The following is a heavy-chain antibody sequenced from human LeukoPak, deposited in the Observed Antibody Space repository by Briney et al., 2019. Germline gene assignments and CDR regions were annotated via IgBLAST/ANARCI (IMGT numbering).Heavy chain of an antibody. D-gene: IGHD3-9*01. V-gene: IGHV3-7*01. CDR2: IKQDGSEK. J-gene: IGHJ4*02. Sequence: GGSLRLSCAASGFTFRMSWVRQAPGKGLEWVANIKQDGSEKYYVDSVKGRFTISRDNAKNSLYLQMNSLRVEDTAVYYCAGRYSGDFDYWGQGTLVTVSS. CDR3: AGRYSGDFDY. CDR1: GFTFR.